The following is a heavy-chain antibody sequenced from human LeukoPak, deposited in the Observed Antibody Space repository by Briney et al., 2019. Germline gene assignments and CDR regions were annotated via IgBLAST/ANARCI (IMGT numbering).Heavy chain of an antibody. CDR3: AKDTSRFRIFASNDY. CDR2: ISGSGGGT. Sequence: PGGSLRLSCAASGFTFISYAMSWVRQAPGKGLEWVSAISGSGGGTYYADSVKGRFTISRDNSKNTLYLQMNSLRAEDTAVYYCAKDTSRFRIFASNDYWGQGTLVTVSS. V-gene: IGHV3-23*01. CDR1: GFTFISYA. J-gene: IGHJ4*02. D-gene: IGHD3-3*01.